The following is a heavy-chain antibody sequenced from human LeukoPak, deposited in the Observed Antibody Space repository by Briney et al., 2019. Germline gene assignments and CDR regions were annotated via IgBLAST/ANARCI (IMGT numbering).Heavy chain of an antibody. CDR1: GGSISSYY. J-gene: IGHJ3*01. CDR2: IYITGST. CDR3: ARVRIGETSYDASDV. D-gene: IGHD1-26*01. V-gene: IGHV4-59*13. Sequence: SETLSLTCTVSGGSISSYYWTWLRQPPGKGLEWIGDIYITGSTNYNPYLKRRVTISVDTSKNQFSLRLSSVTAADTAVYYCARVRIGETSYDASDVWGLGTMVTVSS.